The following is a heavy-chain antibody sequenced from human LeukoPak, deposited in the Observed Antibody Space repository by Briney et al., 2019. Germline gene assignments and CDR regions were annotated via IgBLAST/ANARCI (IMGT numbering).Heavy chain of an antibody. J-gene: IGHJ3*02. D-gene: IGHD2-21*02. V-gene: IGHV1-2*02. Sequence: EASVKVSCKASGYTFTGYYMHWVRQAPGQGLEWMGWINPNSGGTNYAQKFQGRVTMTRDTSISTAYMELSRLRSDDTAVYYCARDWASDIVVVTATAFDIWGQGTMVTVSS. CDR2: INPNSGGT. CDR3: ARDWASDIVVVTATAFDI. CDR1: GYTFTGYY.